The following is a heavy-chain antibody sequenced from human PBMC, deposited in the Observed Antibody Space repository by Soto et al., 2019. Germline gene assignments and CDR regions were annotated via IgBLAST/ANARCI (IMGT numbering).Heavy chain of an antibody. Sequence: GASVKVSCKASGGTFSSYAISWVRQAPGQGLEWMGGIIPIFGTANYAQKFQGRVTITADESTSTAYMELSSLRSEDTAVYYCARDPSMRIAVAEPYYYYYGMDVWGQGTTVTVSS. J-gene: IGHJ6*02. V-gene: IGHV1-69*13. D-gene: IGHD6-19*01. CDR2: IIPIFGTA. CDR3: ARDPSMRIAVAEPYYYYYGMDV. CDR1: GGTFSSYA.